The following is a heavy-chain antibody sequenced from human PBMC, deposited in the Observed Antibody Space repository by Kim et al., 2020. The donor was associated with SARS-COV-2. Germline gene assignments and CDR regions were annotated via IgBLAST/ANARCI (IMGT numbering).Heavy chain of an antibody. CDR3: ASYDY. CDR2: KQDGSEK. Sequence: KQDGSEKHYVDSVKGRFTSSRDNAKNSLSLKMNSLRDEDTAIYDCASYDYWGQGTLVTVSS. J-gene: IGHJ4*02. V-gene: IGHV3-7*01.